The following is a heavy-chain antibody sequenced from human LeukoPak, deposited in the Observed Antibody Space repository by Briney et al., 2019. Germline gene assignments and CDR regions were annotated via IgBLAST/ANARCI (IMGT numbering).Heavy chain of an antibody. CDR1: GFTFTTFW. CDR2: IKEDGSDK. Sequence: HPGGSLRLSCAASGFTFTTFWMNWVRQAPGKGLEWVANIKEDGSDKYYVDSVKGRFTISRDDDKKSLYLQMNSLRAEDTAVYYCARQTPTVPYAFDIWGQGTMVTVSS. J-gene: IGHJ3*02. V-gene: IGHV3-7*01. CDR3: ARQTPTVPYAFDI. D-gene: IGHD4-23*01.